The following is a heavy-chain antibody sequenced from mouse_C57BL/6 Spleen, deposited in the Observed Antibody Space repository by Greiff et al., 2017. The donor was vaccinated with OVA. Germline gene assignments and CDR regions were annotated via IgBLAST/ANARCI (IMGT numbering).Heavy chain of an antibody. J-gene: IGHJ4*01. Sequence: VQLQQSGTVLARPGASVKMSCKTSGYTFTSYWMHWVKQRPGQGLEWIGAIYPGNSDTSYNQKFKGKAKLTAVTSASTAYMELSSLTNEDSAVYYCTRSDDSSGDVDYAMDYWGQGTSVTVSS. CDR2: IYPGNSDT. V-gene: IGHV1-5*01. CDR1: GYTFTSYW. D-gene: IGHD3-2*02. CDR3: TRSDDSSGDVDYAMDY.